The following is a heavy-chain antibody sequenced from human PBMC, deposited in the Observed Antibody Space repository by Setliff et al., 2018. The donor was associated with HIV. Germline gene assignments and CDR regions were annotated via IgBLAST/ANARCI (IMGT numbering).Heavy chain of an antibody. V-gene: IGHV1-46*01. Sequence: GASVKVSCKAFGYTFTSYFLHWVRQAPGQGLEWLGIIDPNGGATNNAQKLQGRLTVTTDTSTGTLYMELSNLRSDDSAVYYCARAGGGATDQAFDIWGQGTRVTVSS. D-gene: IGHD2-2*01. CDR3: ARAGGGATDQAFDI. CDR1: GYTFTSYF. J-gene: IGHJ3*02. CDR2: IDPNGGAT.